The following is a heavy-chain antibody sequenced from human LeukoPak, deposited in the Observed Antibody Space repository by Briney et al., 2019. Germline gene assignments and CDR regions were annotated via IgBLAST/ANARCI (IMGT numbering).Heavy chain of an antibody. J-gene: IGHJ4*02. D-gene: IGHD3-22*01. V-gene: IGHV4-34*01. CDR3: ARVRRITMIVVVERSFDY. CDR2: INHSGST. Sequence: PSETLSLTCAVYGGSFSGYYWSWIRQPPEKGLEWIGEINHSGSTNYNPSLKSRVTISVDTSKNQFSLKLSSVTAADTAVYYCARVRRITMIVVVERSFDYWGQGTLVTVSS. CDR1: GGSFSGYY.